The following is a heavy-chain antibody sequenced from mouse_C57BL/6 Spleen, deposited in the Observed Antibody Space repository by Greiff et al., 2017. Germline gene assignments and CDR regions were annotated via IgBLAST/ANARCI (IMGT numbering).Heavy chain of an antibody. CDR1: GFTFSSYA. CDR2: ISDGGSYT. CDR3: ARADYGSSPFDY. V-gene: IGHV5-4*01. D-gene: IGHD1-1*01. Sequence: VQLKESGGGLVKPGGSLKLSCAASGFTFSSYAMSWVRQTPEKRLEWVATISDGGSYTYYPDNVKGRFTISRDNAKNNLYLQMSHLKSEDTAMYYCARADYGSSPFDYWGQGTTLTVSS. J-gene: IGHJ2*01.